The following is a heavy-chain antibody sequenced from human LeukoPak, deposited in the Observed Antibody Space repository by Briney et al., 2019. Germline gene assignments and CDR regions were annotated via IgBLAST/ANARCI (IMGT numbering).Heavy chain of an antibody. CDR3: AREHYDTLTGYDKGSDY. CDR2: INPNSGGT. Sequence: GASVKVSCKASGYTFTGYYMHWVRQAPGQGLEWMGWINPNSGGTNYAQKFQGRVTITRDTSISTAYMELSRLRSDDTAVYYCAREHYDTLTGYDKGSDYWGQGTLVTVSS. J-gene: IGHJ4*02. CDR1: GYTFTGYY. V-gene: IGHV1-2*02. D-gene: IGHD3-9*01.